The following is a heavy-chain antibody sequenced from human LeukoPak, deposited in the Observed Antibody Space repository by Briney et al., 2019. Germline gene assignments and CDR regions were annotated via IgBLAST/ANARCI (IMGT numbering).Heavy chain of an antibody. CDR2: IKQDGSKK. CDR1: GFPFSSYW. J-gene: IGHJ4*02. CDR3: TRVGYIDEGIDY. V-gene: IGHV3-7*04. Sequence: GGALRLSCVASGFPFSSYWMTWVRQAPGKGLEWVANIKQDGSKKSYVDSVKGRFTISRDNAKNSLYLQMNSLRAEDTAIYYCTRVGYIDEGIDYWGQGTLVTVSS. D-gene: IGHD5-24*01.